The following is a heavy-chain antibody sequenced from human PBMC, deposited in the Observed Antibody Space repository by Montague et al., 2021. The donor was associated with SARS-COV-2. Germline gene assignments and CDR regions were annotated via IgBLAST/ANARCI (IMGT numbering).Heavy chain of an antibody. CDR2: TYYRSKWYS. Sequence: CAISGDSVSSNSATWNWVRQSPSRGLEWLGRTYYRSKWYSDYAPSVRGRLTVNPDASMNEFSLELNYVTPEDTAVYYCVRYSGWFYFDFWGQGTLVTVSS. J-gene: IGHJ4*02. CDR1: GDSVSSNSAT. CDR3: VRYSGWFYFDF. D-gene: IGHD6-19*01. V-gene: IGHV6-1*01.